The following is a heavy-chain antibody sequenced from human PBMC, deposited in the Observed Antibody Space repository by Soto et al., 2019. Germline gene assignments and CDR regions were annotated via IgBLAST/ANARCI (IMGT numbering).Heavy chain of an antibody. V-gene: IGHV3-9*01. CDR1: GFSFDDYA. Sequence: GGSLRLSCAASGFSFDDYAMHWVRLPPGKGLEWVSGISWNSGSIDYADSVKGRFTISRDNAKNSLYLQMNSLRAEDTALYYCAKDISVSLSTYHYMDFWGKGTTVTVSS. CDR2: ISWNSGSI. D-gene: IGHD3-3*02. J-gene: IGHJ6*03. CDR3: AKDISVSLSTYHYMDF.